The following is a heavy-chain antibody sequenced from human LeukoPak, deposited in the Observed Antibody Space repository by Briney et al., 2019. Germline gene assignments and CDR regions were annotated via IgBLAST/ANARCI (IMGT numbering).Heavy chain of an antibody. J-gene: IGHJ4*02. Sequence: SVKVSCKASGGTFSSYAISWVRQAPGQGLEWMGGIIPIFGTANYAQKFQGRVTITTDESTSTAYMELSSLRSEDTAVYYCAIVQLGRRRALDYWGQGTLVTVSS. CDR3: AIVQLGRRRALDY. CDR2: IIPIFGTA. V-gene: IGHV1-69*05. D-gene: IGHD1-1*01. CDR1: GGTFSSYA.